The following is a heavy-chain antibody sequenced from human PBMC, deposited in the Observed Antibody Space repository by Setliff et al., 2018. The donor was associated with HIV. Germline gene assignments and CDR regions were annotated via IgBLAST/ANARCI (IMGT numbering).Heavy chain of an antibody. V-gene: IGHV4-59*01. CDR1: GGSISSYY. Sequence: SETLSLTCTVSGGSISSYYWSWIRQPPGKGLEWIGYIYYSGSTNYNPSLKSRATISVDTSKNQFSLKLSSVTAADTAVYYCARDRKSLGYNFWSGFRPDAAFDIWGQGTMVTVSS. D-gene: IGHD3-3*01. J-gene: IGHJ3*02. CDR2: IYYSGST. CDR3: ARDRKSLGYNFWSGFRPDAAFDI.